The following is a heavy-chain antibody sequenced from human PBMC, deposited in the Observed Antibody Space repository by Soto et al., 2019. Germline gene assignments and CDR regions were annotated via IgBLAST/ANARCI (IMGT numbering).Heavy chain of an antibody. CDR2: IYYSGST. D-gene: IGHD2-2*01. CDR1: GGSISSYY. Sequence: SETLSLTCTVSGGSISSYYWSWIRQPPGKGLEWIGYIYYSGSTYYNPSLKSRVTISVDTSKNQFSLKLSSVTAADTAVYYCARDTKKTLFEYWGQGTLVTVSS. V-gene: IGHV4-59*12. J-gene: IGHJ4*02. CDR3: ARDTKKTLFEY.